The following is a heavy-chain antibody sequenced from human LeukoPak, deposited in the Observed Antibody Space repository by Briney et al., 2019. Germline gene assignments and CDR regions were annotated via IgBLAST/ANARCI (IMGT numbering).Heavy chain of an antibody. CDR1: GSSISSTTYY. Sequence: PSETLALTCTVSGSSISSTTYYWCWIRRPPAKGLEGVLTIYYSVTTYYNPSLKSPATVSVDTSKNHLCRKLASVTPADTAVSVCVRVSTLGHYQSWGQGTLVTVS. CDR2: IYYSVTT. J-gene: IGHJ5*02. V-gene: IGHV4-39*01. CDR3: VRVSTLGHYQS. D-gene: IGHD2-8*01.